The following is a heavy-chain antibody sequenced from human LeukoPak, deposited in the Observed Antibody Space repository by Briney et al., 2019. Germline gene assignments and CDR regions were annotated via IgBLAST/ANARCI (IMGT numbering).Heavy chain of an antibody. D-gene: IGHD6-13*01. Sequence: GASVKVSCKASGYTLTSYAMNWVRQAPGQGLEWMGRINTNTGNPTYAQGFTGRFVFSLDTSVSTAYLRISSLKAEDTAVYYCARLGEQQLVSAEYFQHWGQGTLVTVSS. CDR1: GYTLTSYA. J-gene: IGHJ1*01. CDR3: ARLGEQQLVSAEYFQH. V-gene: IGHV7-4-1*02. CDR2: INTNTGNP.